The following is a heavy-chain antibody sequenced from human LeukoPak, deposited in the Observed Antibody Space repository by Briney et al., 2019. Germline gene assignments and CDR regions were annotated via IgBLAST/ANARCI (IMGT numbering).Heavy chain of an antibody. CDR2: INPNSGGT. D-gene: IGHD6-13*01. V-gene: IGHV1-2*06. Sequence: APVKVSCKASGYTFIDYYIQWVRQAPGQGLEWMGRINPNSGGTNYAQKFQGRVTMSRDTSINTAYMELSSLRSDDTAVYHCAIGIPALGTFDYWGQGTLVTVSS. CDR1: GYTFIDYY. CDR3: AIGIPALGTFDY. J-gene: IGHJ4*02.